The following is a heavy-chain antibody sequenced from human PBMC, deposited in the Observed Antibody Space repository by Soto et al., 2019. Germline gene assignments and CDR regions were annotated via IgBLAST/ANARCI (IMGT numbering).Heavy chain of an antibody. CDR1: GGSFSGYY. J-gene: IGHJ4*02. V-gene: IGHV4-34*01. CDR3: AREPRYYGSGEYYFDY. Sequence: SETLSVTCAVYGGSFSGYYWSWIRQPPGKGLEWIGEINHSGSTNYNPSLKSRVTISVDTSKNQFSLKLSSVTAADTAVYYCAREPRYYGSGEYYFDYWGQGTLVTVSS. CDR2: INHSGST. D-gene: IGHD3-10*01.